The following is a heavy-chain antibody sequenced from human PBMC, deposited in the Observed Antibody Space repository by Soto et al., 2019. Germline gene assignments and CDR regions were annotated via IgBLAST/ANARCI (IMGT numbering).Heavy chain of an antibody. CDR1: GYTFTSYG. D-gene: IGHD6-25*01. J-gene: IGHJ4*02. Sequence: ASVKVSCKASGYTFTSYGISWVRQAPGQGLEWMGWISAYNGNTNYAQKLQGRVTMTTDTSTSTAYMELRSLRSDDTAVYYCARDPDLHDPYRLFDYWGQGTLVTVSS. CDR3: ARDPDLHDPYRLFDY. V-gene: IGHV1-18*01. CDR2: ISAYNGNT.